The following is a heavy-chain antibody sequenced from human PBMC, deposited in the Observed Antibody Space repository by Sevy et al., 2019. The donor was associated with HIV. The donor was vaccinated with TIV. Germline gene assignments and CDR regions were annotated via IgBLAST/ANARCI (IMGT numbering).Heavy chain of an antibody. D-gene: IGHD4-17*01. CDR1: GGSISSYY. V-gene: IGHV4-59*01. CDR3: AGDQSGDYLSGFDY. Sequence: SETLSLTCTVSGGSISSYYWSWIRQPPGKGLEWIGYIYYSGSTNYNPSLKSRVTITVDTSKNQFSLKLSSVTAADTDVYYCAGDQSGDYLSGFDYWGQGTLVTVSS. CDR2: IYYSGST. J-gene: IGHJ4*02.